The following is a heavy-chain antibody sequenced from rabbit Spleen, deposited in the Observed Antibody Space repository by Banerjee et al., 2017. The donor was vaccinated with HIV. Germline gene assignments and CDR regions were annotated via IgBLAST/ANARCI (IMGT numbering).Heavy chain of an antibody. D-gene: IGHD8-1*01. CDR3: ARDAGSYDYIDGYFSL. V-gene: IGHV1S40*01. CDR2: IYGATGSSA. CDR1: GFSFSSRYY. J-gene: IGHJ4*01. Sequence: QSLEESGGDLVKPGASLTLTCTASGFSFSSRYYMCWVRQAPGKGLELIACIYGATGSSAWYANWAKGRFTISKTSSTTVTLQMTSLTAADTATYFCARDAGSYDYIDGYFSLWGQGTLVTVS.